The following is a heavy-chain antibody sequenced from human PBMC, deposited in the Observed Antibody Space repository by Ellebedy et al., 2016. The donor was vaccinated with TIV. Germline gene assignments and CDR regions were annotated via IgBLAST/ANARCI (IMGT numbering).Heavy chain of an antibody. CDR2: IYYSGST. Sequence: SETLSLXCTVSGGSISSYYWSWIRQPPGKGLEWIGYIYYSGSTNYNPSLKSRVTISVDTSKNQFSLKLSSVTAADTAVYYCARSPPDGYVDYWGQGTLVTVSS. V-gene: IGHV4-59*01. CDR1: GGSISSYY. J-gene: IGHJ4*02. CDR3: ARSPPDGYVDY. D-gene: IGHD5-24*01.